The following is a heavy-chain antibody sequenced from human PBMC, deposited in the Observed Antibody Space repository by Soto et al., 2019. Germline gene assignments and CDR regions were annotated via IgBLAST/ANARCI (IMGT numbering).Heavy chain of an antibody. J-gene: IGHJ5*02. CDR3: AREDDTTGHYSWFDP. CDR1: GTTFDRFT. D-gene: IGHD1-1*01. Sequence: ASVKVSCKPSGTTFDRFTFNWVRQAPGQGLEWMGGFVPMFGSASIAKRFQGRLSIHADASAGTGYMELSDLRSEDTAIYFCAREDDTTGHYSWFDPWGPGTLVTVSS. CDR2: FVPMFGSA. V-gene: IGHV1-69*13.